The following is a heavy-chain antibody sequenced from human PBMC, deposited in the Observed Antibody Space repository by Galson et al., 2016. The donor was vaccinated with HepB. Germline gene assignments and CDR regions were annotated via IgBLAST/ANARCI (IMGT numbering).Heavy chain of an antibody. D-gene: IGHD1-14*01. CDR2: ILPISGTP. V-gene: IGHV1-69*13. J-gene: IGHJ4*02. CDR3: ARDSDHVADYFDY. Sequence: SVKVSCKASGGTFTTYSINWVRQAPGQGLEWMGGILPISGTPNYAQRFQGRVTISADESTSTAYMELNSLRSDDTAVYYCARDSDHVADYFDYWGQGTLVTVSS. CDR1: GGTFTTYS.